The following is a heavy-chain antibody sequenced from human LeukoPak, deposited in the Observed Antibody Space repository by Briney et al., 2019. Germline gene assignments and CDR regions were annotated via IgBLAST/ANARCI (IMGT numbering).Heavy chain of an antibody. CDR2: ISGSGGST. V-gene: IGHV3-23*01. CDR3: AKWAGAWGNYYYGMDV. Sequence: GGSLRLSCAASGFTFSSYGMHWVRQAPGKGLEWVSGISGSGGSTYYADSVKGRFTFSRDNSKNTLYLQMNSLRAEDTAVYYCAKWAGAWGNYYYGMDVWGQGTTVTVSS. D-gene: IGHD3-16*01. CDR1: GFTFSSYG. J-gene: IGHJ6*02.